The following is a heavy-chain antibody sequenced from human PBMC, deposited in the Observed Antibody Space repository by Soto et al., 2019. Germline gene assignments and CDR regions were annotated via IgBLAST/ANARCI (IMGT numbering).Heavy chain of an antibody. CDR1: GGTFRNHV. J-gene: IGHJ4*02. D-gene: IGHD3-10*01. CDR2: IIPIIGTP. CDR3: ARDLEFRDGNISHLDY. Sequence: GASVKFSCKASGGTFRNHVFNWVRQAPGQGLEWMGGIIPIIGTPNYAQKFQGRVTITADASTNTVYLEVSSLRSQDTAVYYCARDLEFRDGNISHLDYWGQGTLVTVSS. V-gene: IGHV1-69*13.